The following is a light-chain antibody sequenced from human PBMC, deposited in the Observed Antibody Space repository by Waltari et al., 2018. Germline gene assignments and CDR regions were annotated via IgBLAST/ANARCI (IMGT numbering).Light chain of an antibody. CDR2: NVF. CDR3: SSYTDSRPL. Sequence: QPALTQPASVSGSPGQSITISCTGTSSDIGAYDFVSWYQQPPGRAPKLMIYNVFTRPCGVSRRFSGSKSGNTASLTISGLQAEDEADYFCSSYTDSRPLFGGGTKVTVL. J-gene: IGLJ2*01. CDR1: SSDIGAYDF. V-gene: IGLV2-14*03.